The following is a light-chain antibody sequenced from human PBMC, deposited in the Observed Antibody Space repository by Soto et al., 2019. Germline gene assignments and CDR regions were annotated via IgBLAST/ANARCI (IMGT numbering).Light chain of an antibody. CDR2: GAS. CDR1: QSISSGY. V-gene: IGKV3-20*01. Sequence: ETVLTQSPGTLSLSPGERATLSCRASQSISSGYLAWYQQRPGQAPRLLISGASNRATSIPDRFSGSGSGTDFTRTISRLEPEDFAVYYCQQYGGSPLVTFGGGTKVEIK. CDR3: QQYGGSPLVT. J-gene: IGKJ4*01.